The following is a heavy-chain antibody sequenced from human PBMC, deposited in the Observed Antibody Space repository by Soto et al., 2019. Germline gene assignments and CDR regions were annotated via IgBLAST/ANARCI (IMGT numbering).Heavy chain of an antibody. CDR3: AREKRHNSLGGRFGMDV. V-gene: IGHV3-21*01. Sequence: EVQLVESGGGLVKPGGSLRLSCAVSGFIFSDFTMNWVRQAPGKGLEWVASIGSSGGNSFYADSVKGRFIISRVNAKTSLDLQINSLRAEDTAVYYCAREKRHNSLGGRFGMDVWGQGTTVTVS. CDR2: IGSSGGNS. CDR1: GFIFSDFT. J-gene: IGHJ6*02. D-gene: IGHD1-1*01.